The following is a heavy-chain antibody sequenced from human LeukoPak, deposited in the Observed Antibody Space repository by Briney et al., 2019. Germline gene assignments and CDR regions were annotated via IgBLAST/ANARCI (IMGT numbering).Heavy chain of an antibody. Sequence: GGSLRLSCVASGLIFSTYAMSAPGQARGKGLDWVAGISASGGTTYYADYVKGRFTISRDNSKNTLYLQMNSLRGEDTAVYYCAKDKAPGSWHTPSDYWGQGTLVTVSS. CDR2: ISASGGTT. D-gene: IGHD6-13*01. V-gene: IGHV3-23*01. CDR1: GLIFSTYA. J-gene: IGHJ4*02. CDR3: AKDKAPGSWHTPSDY.